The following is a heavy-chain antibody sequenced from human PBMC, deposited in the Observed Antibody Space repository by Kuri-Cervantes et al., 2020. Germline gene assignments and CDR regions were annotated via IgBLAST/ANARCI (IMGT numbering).Heavy chain of an antibody. J-gene: IGHJ4*02. Sequence: GESLKISCAASGFAFNTYAMSWVRQAPGKGLEWVSGIDSAGRTFYADSVKGRFTISRDTSKNTLFLQMNSLRPEDTAVYHCANECGGGCSGDYWGQGTLVTVSS. CDR3: ANECGGGCSGDY. CDR2: IDSAGRT. V-gene: IGHV3-23*01. D-gene: IGHD2-21*02. CDR1: GFAFNTYA.